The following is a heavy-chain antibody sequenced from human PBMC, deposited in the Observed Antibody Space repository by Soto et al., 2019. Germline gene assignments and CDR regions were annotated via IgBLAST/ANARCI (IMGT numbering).Heavy chain of an antibody. CDR1: GGTFSSYA. CDR3: VGSCWYHPYFHH. D-gene: IGHD6-13*01. Sequence: QVQLVQSGAEVKKPGSSVKVSCKASGGTFSSYAISWVRQAPGQGLEWMGGIIPIFGTANYVQKFQGRVTITADKSTRTAYIELNSLRSEDTAVYYCVGSCWYHPYFHHWGQGSLVTVSS. J-gene: IGHJ1*01. V-gene: IGHV1-69*06. CDR2: IIPIFGTA.